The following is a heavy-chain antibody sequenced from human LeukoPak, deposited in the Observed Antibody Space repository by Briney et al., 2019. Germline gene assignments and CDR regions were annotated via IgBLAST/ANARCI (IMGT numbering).Heavy chain of an antibody. V-gene: IGHV4-59*01. CDR2: IYYSGST. J-gene: IGHJ6*02. CDR1: GGSISSYY. Sequence: PSETLSLTCTVSGGSISSYYWSWIRQPPGKGLEWIGYIYYSGSTNYNPSLKSRVTISVDTSKNRFSLKLSSVTAADTAVYYCASSSAYYYYGMDVWGQGTTVTVSS. CDR3: ASSSAYYYYGMDV.